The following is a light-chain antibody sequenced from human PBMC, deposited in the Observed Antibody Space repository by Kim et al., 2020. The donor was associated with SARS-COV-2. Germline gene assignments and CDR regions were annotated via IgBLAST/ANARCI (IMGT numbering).Light chain of an antibody. CDR3: HQTTTLPWT. Sequence: EIVLTQSPDFQSVTPKQKVTISCRASQSIGNSLHWYQQKPGQSPMLLIKDASQSISGVPSRFSGRGSGTDFTLTIESLEAEDAATYYCHQTTTLPWTFGQGTKVDIK. V-gene: IGKV6-21*02. CDR2: DAS. CDR1: QSIGNS. J-gene: IGKJ1*01.